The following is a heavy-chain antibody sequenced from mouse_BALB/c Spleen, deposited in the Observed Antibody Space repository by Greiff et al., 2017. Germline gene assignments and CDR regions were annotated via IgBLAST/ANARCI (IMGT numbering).Heavy chain of an antibody. V-gene: IGHV3-5*02. J-gene: IGHJ2*01. CDR2: IYYSGTI. CDR3: ARPSRVIYYDYDDYFDY. D-gene: IGHD2-4*01. Sequence: EVQGVESGPGLVKPSQTVSLTCTVTGISITTGNYRWSWIRQFPGNKLEWIGYIYYSGTITYNPSLTSRTTITRDTSKNQFFLEMNSLTAEDTATYYCARPSRVIYYDYDDYFDYWGQGTTLTVSS. CDR1: GISITTGNYR.